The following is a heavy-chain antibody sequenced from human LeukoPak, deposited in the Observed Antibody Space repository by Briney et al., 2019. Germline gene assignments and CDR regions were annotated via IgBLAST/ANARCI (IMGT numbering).Heavy chain of an antibody. CDR2: IYYSGST. CDR1: GGSISSYY. Sequence: SETLSLTCTVSGGSISSYYWSWIRQPPGKGLGWIGYIYYSGSTYYNPSLKSRVTISVDTSKNQFSLKLSSVTAADTAVYYCARDGSEQPGDYWGQGTLATVSS. V-gene: IGHV4-59*12. J-gene: IGHJ4*02. D-gene: IGHD2-2*03. CDR3: ARDGSEQPGDY.